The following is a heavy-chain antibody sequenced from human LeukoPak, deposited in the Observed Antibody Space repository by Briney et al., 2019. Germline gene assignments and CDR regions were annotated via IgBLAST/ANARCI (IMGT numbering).Heavy chain of an antibody. CDR1: GYTFTSYG. D-gene: IGHD3-10*01. CDR2: ISAYNGNA. Sequence: ASVKVSCKASGYTFTSYGISWVRQAPGQGLEWMGWISAYNGNANYAQKLQGRVTMTTDTSTSTAYMELRSLRSDDTAVYYCARVQDTMVRGVITPNFDYWGQGTLVTVSS. V-gene: IGHV1-18*01. CDR3: ARVQDTMVRGVITPNFDY. J-gene: IGHJ4*02.